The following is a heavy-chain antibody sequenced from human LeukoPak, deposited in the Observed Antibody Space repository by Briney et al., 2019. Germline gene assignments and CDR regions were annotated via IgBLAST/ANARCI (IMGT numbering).Heavy chain of an antibody. CDR2: ISYDGSNK. CDR3: ARDAEYSSSSVVG. CDR1: GFTFSSYA. V-gene: IGHV3-30-3*01. Sequence: PGGSLRLSCAASGFTFSSYAMHWVRQAPGKGLEWVAVISYDGSNKYYADSVKGRFTISRDNSKNTLYLQMNGLRAEDTAVYYCARDAEYSSSSVVGWGQGTLVTVSS. J-gene: IGHJ4*02. D-gene: IGHD6-6*01.